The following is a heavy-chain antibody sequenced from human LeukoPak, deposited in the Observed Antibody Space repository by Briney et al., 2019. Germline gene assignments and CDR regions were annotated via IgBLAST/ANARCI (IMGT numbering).Heavy chain of an antibody. Sequence: GASVKVSCKASGGTFSSYAISWVRQAPGQGLEWMGWISAYNGNTNYAQKLQGRVTMTTDTSTSTAYMELRSLRSDDTAVYYRARDRIRYLGDYWGQGTLVTVSS. CDR1: GGTFSSYA. V-gene: IGHV1-18*01. CDR2: ISAYNGNT. CDR3: ARDRIRYLGDY. D-gene: IGHD3-9*01. J-gene: IGHJ4*02.